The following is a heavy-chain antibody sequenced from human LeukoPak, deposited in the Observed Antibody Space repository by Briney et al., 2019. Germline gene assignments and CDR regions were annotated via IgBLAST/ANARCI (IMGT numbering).Heavy chain of an antibody. D-gene: IGHD2-2*01. V-gene: IGHV3-23*01. CDR2: ISGSGGST. Sequence: PGGSLRLSCAASGFTFSSYAMSWVRQAPGKGLEWVSAISGSGGSTYYADSVKGRFTISRDNSKNTLYLQMNSLRAEDTAVYYCAPDSGVVPAASDYWGQGTLVTVSS. CDR3: APDSGVVPAASDY. J-gene: IGHJ4*02. CDR1: GFTFSSYA.